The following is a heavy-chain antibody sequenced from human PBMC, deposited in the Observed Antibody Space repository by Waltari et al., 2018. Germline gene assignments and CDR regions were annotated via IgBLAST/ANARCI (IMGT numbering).Heavy chain of an antibody. CDR2: IIPIFGTA. V-gene: IGHV1-69*13. CDR3: ARDRGYSSSLNGYFDY. CDR1: GGTFSSYA. D-gene: IGHD6-6*01. Sequence: QVQLVQSGAEVKKPGSSVKVSCKASGGTFSSYAISWVRQATGQGLEWSGGIIPIFGTANYAQKFQGRVTITADESTSTAYMELSSLRSEDTAVYYCARDRGYSSSLNGYFDYWGQGTLVTVSS. J-gene: IGHJ4*02.